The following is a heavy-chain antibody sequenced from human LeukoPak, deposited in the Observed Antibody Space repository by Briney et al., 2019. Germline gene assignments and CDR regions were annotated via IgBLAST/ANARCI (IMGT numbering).Heavy chain of an antibody. CDR1: GFAFSDYY. V-gene: IGHV3-11*01. CDR2: ISSSGRTI. J-gene: IGHJ4*02. D-gene: IGHD2-15*01. Sequence: GGSLRLSCAASGFAFSDYYMSWIRQAQGKGLEWVSYISSSGRTIYYADSVKGRFTISRDNSKNTLYLQMNSLRAGDTAVYYCAKCSGGTCYSSLDYWGQGTLVTVSS. CDR3: AKCSGGTCYSSLDY.